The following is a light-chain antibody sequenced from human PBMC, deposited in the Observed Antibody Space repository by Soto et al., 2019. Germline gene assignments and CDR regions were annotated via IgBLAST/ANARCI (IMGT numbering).Light chain of an antibody. V-gene: IGKV3-15*01. CDR1: QRIDTS. J-gene: IGKJ4*01. Sequence: EIVMTQSPATLSVSPGERATLSCRASQRIDTSLAWYQQRPGQAPRLLLYNAATRATGIPARFSGRGFGTEFTLTISSLQSEDFATYYCQQSYTTPLTFGGGTKVEI. CDR2: NAA. CDR3: QQSYTTPLT.